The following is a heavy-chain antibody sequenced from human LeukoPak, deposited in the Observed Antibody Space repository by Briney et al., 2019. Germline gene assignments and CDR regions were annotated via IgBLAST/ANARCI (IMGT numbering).Heavy chain of an antibody. CDR1: GFIFSSYW. J-gene: IGHJ2*01. V-gene: IGHV3-74*03. CDR2: INSDGNTA. Sequence: GGSLRLSCAGSGFIFSSYWMHWVRQAPGTGLVWVSRINSDGNTATYADSVKGRFTISRDNGKNTLYLQMNSLRADDTAVYYCARGIDILTRAEYWYFDLWGRGTLVTVSS. CDR3: ARGIDILTRAEYWYFDL. D-gene: IGHD3-9*01.